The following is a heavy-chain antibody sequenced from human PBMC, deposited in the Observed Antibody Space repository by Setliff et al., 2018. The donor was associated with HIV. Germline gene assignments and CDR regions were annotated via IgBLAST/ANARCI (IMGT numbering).Heavy chain of an antibody. CDR2: INWNSGFI. V-gene: IGHV3-9*01. CDR3: VRGPQFTPH. J-gene: IGHJ4*02. D-gene: IGHD3-16*01. Sequence: SLRLSCTASGFTLGDYAMDWVRQAPGKGLEWVSRINWNSGFIGYADSVKGRFTISRDNAKNTLYLQMNRLRADDTAVYYCVRGPQFTPHWGQGTLVTVSS. CDR1: GFTLGDYA.